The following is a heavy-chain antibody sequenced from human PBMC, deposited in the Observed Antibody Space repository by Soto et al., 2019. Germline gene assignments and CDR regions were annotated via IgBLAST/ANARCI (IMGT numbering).Heavy chain of an antibody. V-gene: IGHV3-23*01. CDR3: AKDRGKTMVRGIDYDY. J-gene: IGHJ4*02. Sequence: GGSLRLSCAASGFTFSSYAMSWVRQAPGKGLEWVSAISGSGGSTYYADSVKGRFTISRDNSKNTLYLQMNSLRAEDTAVYYCAKDRGKTMVRGIDYDYWGQRTPVPVSS. CDR1: GFTFSSYA. D-gene: IGHD3-10*01. CDR2: ISGSGGST.